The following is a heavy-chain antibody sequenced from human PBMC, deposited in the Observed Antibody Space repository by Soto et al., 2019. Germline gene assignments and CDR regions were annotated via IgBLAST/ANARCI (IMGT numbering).Heavy chain of an antibody. J-gene: IGHJ4*02. Sequence: PSETLSLTCTVSGGSISSYYWSWIRQPPGKGLEWIGYIYYSGSTNYNPSLKSRVTISVDTSKNQFSLKLSSVTAADTAVYYCAGSLGSYFDYWGQGTLVTVSS. CDR3: AGSLGSYFDY. CDR1: GGSISSYY. CDR2: IYYSGST. V-gene: IGHV4-59*08. D-gene: IGHD7-27*01.